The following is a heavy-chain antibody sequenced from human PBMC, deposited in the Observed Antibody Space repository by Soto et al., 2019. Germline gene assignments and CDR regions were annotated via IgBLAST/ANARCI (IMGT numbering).Heavy chain of an antibody. D-gene: IGHD4-17*01. V-gene: IGHV3-53*01. Sequence: PGGSLRLSCAASGFTVSSNYMSLVRQAPGKGLEWVSVIYSGGSTYYADSVKGRFTISRHNSNNMLYLQMNSLRAEDTAVYYCAREADYGDTIGQQLPDCWGQGIMVTVSS. J-gene: IGHJ4*02. CDR1: GFTVSSNY. CDR3: AREADYGDTIGQQLPDC. CDR2: IYSGGST.